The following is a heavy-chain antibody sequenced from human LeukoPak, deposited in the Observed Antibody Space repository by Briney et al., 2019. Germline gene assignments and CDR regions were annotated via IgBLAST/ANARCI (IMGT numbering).Heavy chain of an antibody. J-gene: IGHJ4*02. V-gene: IGHV3-30*18. CDR3: VKASSGSYWGGYFDY. Sequence: GGSLRLSCVTSGFTFSNYAMHWVRQAPGKGLEWVAVISYDGVNEYYADSLKGRFTISRDSSGNTLYLQMNSLRIDDTAVYYCVKASSGSYWGGYFDYWGQGALVTASS. CDR2: ISYDGVNE. D-gene: IGHD1-26*01. CDR1: GFTFSNYA.